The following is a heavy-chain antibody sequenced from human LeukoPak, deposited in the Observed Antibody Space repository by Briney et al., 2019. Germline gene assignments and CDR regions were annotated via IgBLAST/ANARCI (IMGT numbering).Heavy chain of an antibody. V-gene: IGHV1-69*05. J-gene: IGHJ4*02. D-gene: IGHD3-9*01. CDR1: GGTFSSYA. Sequence: GASVKVSCKASGGTFSSYAISWVRQAPGQGLEWMGGIIPIFGTANYAQKFQGRVTITTDTSTDTAYMELSSLRSEDTAVYYCATVDDILTGYSTTDYWGQGTLVTVSS. CDR2: IIPIFGTA. CDR3: ATVDDILTGYSTTDY.